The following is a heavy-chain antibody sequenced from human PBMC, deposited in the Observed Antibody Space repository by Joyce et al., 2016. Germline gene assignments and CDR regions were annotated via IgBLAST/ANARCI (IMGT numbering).Heavy chain of an antibody. J-gene: IGHJ5*02. CDR3: ARSFFYCSGGSCFSGEWFDP. D-gene: IGHD2-15*01. CDR2: VYYSVST. CDR1: GGSISSSTYY. Sequence: QLQLQESGPGLVKPSETLSLSCTVSGGSISSSTYYWGGIRQPPRKGLEWIGSVYYSVSTYDKPSVKSRGTISVDTSKNQFSLKLTSVTAADTAVYYCARSFFYCSGGSCFSGEWFDPWGQGTLVTVSS. V-gene: IGHV4-39*07.